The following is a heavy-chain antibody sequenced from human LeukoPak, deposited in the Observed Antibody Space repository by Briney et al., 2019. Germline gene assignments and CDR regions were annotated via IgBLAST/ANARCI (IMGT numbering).Heavy chain of an antibody. D-gene: IGHD3-22*01. V-gene: IGHV1-69*05. CDR1: GGTFSSYA. Sequence: SVKVSCKASGGTFSSYAISWVRQAPGQGLEWMGGIIPIFGTANYAQKFQGRVTITTDESTSTAYMELSSLRSEDTAVYYCARHPHHNSSGYCYVLGDYWGQGTLVTVSS. CDR3: ARHPHHNSSGYCYVLGDY. J-gene: IGHJ4*02. CDR2: IIPIFGTA.